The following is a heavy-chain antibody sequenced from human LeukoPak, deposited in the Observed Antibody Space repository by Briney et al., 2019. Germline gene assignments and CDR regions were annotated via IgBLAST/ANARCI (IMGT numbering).Heavy chain of an antibody. Sequence: GGSLRLSCAASGFTFSSYGMHWVRQAPGKGLEWVAVIWYDGSNKYYADSVKGRFTISRDNSKNTLYLQMNSLRAEDTAVYYCARGGSGSYYASDIWGQGTMVTVSS. CDR3: ARGGSGSYYASDI. CDR2: IWYDGSNK. V-gene: IGHV3-33*01. CDR1: GFTFSSYG. J-gene: IGHJ3*02. D-gene: IGHD3-10*01.